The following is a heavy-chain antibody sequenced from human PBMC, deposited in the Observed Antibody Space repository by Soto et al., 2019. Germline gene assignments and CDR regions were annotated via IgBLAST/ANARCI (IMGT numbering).Heavy chain of an antibody. D-gene: IGHD6-13*01. CDR3: AHRRLAAAGPPFDY. CDR2: IYWDDDK. Sequence: SCPTLVNPTQTLTLTCTFSGFSLSTSGVGVGWIRQPPGKALEWLALIYWDDDKRYSPSLKSRLTITKDTSKNQVVLTMTNMDPVDTATYYCAHRRLAAAGPPFDYWGQGTLVTVSS. CDR1: GFSLSTSGVG. J-gene: IGHJ4*02. V-gene: IGHV2-5*02.